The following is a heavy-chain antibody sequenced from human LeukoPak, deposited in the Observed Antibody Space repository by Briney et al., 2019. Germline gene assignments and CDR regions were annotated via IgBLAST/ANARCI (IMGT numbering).Heavy chain of an antibody. Sequence: PGGSLRLSCATSGFTFSSYSMNWVRQAPGKGLEWVAVISYDGSNKYYADSVKGRFTISRDNSKNTLYLQMNSLRAEDTAVYYCAKGDCGIGGDCPYYYYGMDVWGQGTTVTVSS. J-gene: IGHJ6*02. D-gene: IGHD2-21*02. V-gene: IGHV3-30*18. CDR3: AKGDCGIGGDCPYYYYGMDV. CDR2: ISYDGSNK. CDR1: GFTFSSYS.